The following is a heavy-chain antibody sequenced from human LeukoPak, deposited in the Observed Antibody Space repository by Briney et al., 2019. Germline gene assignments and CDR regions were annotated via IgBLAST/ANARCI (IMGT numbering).Heavy chain of an antibody. CDR2: ISYDGSNK. Sequence: GSLRLSCAASGFTFSSYAMHWVRQAPGKGLEWVAVISYDGSNKYYADSVKGRFTISRDNSKNTLYLQMNSLRAEDTAVYYCARNIAAAGYGVDVWGQGTTVTVSS. CDR3: ARNIAAAGYGVDV. CDR1: GFTFSSYA. V-gene: IGHV3-30-3*01. J-gene: IGHJ6*02. D-gene: IGHD6-13*01.